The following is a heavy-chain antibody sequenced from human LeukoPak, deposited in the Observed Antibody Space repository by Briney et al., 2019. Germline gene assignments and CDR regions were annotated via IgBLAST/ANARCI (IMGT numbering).Heavy chain of an antibody. Sequence: PSETLSLTCAVSGGSISSGGYSWSWIRQPPGKGLEWIGYIYHSGSTYYNPSLKSRVTISVDRSKNQFSLKLSSVTVADTAVYYCARFTGMTLYGMDVWGQGTTVTVSS. CDR3: ARFTGMTLYGMDV. CDR1: GGSISSGGYS. CDR2: IYHSGST. D-gene: IGHD1-14*01. V-gene: IGHV4-30-2*01. J-gene: IGHJ6*02.